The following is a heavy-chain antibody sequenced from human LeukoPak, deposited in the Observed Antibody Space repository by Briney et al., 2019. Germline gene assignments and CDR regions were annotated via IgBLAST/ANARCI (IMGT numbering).Heavy chain of an antibody. CDR2: ISYDGSNK. D-gene: IGHD4-17*01. CDR1: GFTFSSYT. V-gene: IGHV3-30*18. J-gene: IGHJ4*02. Sequence: GGSLRLSCSASGFTFSSYTMSWVRQAPGKGLEWAAVISYDGSNKYYADSVKGRFTISRDNSKNTLYLQMNSLRAEDTAVYYCAKDDYDLTSPFDYWGQGTLVTVSS. CDR3: AKDDYDLTSPFDY.